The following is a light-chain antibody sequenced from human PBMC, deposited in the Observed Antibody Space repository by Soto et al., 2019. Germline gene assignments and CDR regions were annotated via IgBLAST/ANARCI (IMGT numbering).Light chain of an antibody. V-gene: IGKV3-20*01. J-gene: IGKJ1*01. CDR1: QSVGSSY. Sequence: EIVLTQSPGTLSLSPGERATLSCRASQSVGSSYLAWYQQKPGQAPRLLMYGASTRATGIPDRFTGSGSGTDFTLTIIRLEPEDFAVYYCQQYYRAPRTFGQGTTVEIK. CDR2: GAS. CDR3: QQYYRAPRT.